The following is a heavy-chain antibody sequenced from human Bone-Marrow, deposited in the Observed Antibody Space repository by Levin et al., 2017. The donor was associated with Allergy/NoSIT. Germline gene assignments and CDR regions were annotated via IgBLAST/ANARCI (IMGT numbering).Heavy chain of an antibody. Sequence: KASETLSLTCTVSGGSINRGGYYWSWVRQHPGKGLEWIGYIYYSGSTYYNPSLESRVSILIDTSKNEFSLKLNSVTAADTAVYYCARARRATTGIDYWGQGTMVIVSS. CDR3: ARARRATTGIDY. J-gene: IGHJ4*02. V-gene: IGHV4-31*03. CDR2: IYYSGST. D-gene: IGHD3-9*01. CDR1: GGSINRGGYY.